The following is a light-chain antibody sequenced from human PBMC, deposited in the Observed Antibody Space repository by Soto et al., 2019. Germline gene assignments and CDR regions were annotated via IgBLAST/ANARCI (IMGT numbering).Light chain of an antibody. CDR1: KLGDKY. J-gene: IGLJ2*01. CDR3: QAWDSSSVV. V-gene: IGLV3-1*01. Sequence: SYELTQPPSVSVSPGQTASITCSGDKLGDKYACWYLQKPGQSPVLVIYQDXXXXXXXPERFSGSNSGNTATLTISGTQAXXXXXXYCQAWDSSSVVFGGGTKLTVL. CDR2: QDX.